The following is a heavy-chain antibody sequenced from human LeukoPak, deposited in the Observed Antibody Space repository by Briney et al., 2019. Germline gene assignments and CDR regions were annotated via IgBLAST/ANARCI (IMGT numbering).Heavy chain of an antibody. CDR3: ARGIVGAAYYFDY. CDR2: ITGSSSAT. CDR1: GFTFSNYS. J-gene: IGHJ4*02. D-gene: IGHD1-26*01. V-gene: IGHV3-48*04. Sequence: GGSLRLSCAASGFTFSNYSMNWVRQAPGKGLEWVSYITGSSSATFYADSVKGRFTISRDNAKNSLYLQMNSLRVEDTAVYYCARGIVGAAYYFDYWGQGTLVTVSS.